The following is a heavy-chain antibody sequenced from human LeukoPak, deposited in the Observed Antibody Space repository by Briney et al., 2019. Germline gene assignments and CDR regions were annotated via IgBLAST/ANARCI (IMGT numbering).Heavy chain of an antibody. D-gene: IGHD3-10*01. V-gene: IGHV3-9*01. CDR1: GFNFGGYA. CDR2: ISWNGDYI. J-gene: IGHJ5*02. CDR3: AKDGGAGCSDAWCPPES. Sequence: PGRSLRLSCAASGFNFGGYAMHWVRQAPGKGLEWVSCISWNGDYIAYADSVKGRFTISRDNAKNSLYLQMNRLNTDDTAFYFCAKDGGAGCSDAWCPPESWGQGTLVPVSS.